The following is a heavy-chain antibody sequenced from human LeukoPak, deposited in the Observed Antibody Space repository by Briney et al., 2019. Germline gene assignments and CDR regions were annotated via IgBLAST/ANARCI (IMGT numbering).Heavy chain of an antibody. CDR1: GFTFSSYA. D-gene: IGHD3-10*01. CDR3: ARGGVYYGSGSYFDY. V-gene: IGHV3-23*01. Sequence: GGSLRLSCAASGFTFSSYAMSWVRQAPGKGLEWVSSISGSGGSTYYADSVKGRFTISRDNSKNTLYLQMNSLRAEDTAVYYCARGGVYYGSGSYFDYWAREPWSPSPQ. J-gene: IGHJ4*02. CDR2: ISGSGGST.